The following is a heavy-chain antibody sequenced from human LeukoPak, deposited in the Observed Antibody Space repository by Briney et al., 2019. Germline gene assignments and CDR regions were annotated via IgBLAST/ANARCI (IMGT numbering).Heavy chain of an antibody. D-gene: IGHD3-10*01. Sequence: KTGGSLRLSCAASGFTFSSYSMNWVRQAPGKGLEWVSSISSSSSYIYYADSVKGRFTISRDNSKNTLYLQMNSLRAEDTAVYYCARGGDYYGSGSYYNDYYYGMDVWGQGTTVTVSS. CDR3: ARGGDYYGSGSYYNDYYYGMDV. J-gene: IGHJ6*02. V-gene: IGHV3-21*01. CDR1: GFTFSSYS. CDR2: ISSSSSYI.